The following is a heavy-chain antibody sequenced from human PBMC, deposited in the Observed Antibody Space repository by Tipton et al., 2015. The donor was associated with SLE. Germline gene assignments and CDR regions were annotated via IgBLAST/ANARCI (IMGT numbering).Heavy chain of an antibody. D-gene: IGHD4-17*01. CDR2: IYFSGTT. J-gene: IGHJ4*02. CDR1: GDSIRNYY. V-gene: IGHV4-59*12. CDR3: SYGDYEY. Sequence: TLSLTCTVSGDSIRNYYWSWIRQPPGKGLEWIGYIYFSGTTTYNPSLKSRVTISVDTSKNQFSLKLASVTAADTAVYYCSYGDYEYWGQGTLVTVSS.